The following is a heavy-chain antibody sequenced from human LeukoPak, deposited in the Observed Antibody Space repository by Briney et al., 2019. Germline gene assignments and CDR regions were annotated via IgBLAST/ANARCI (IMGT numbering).Heavy chain of an antibody. V-gene: IGHV3-30*18. CDR3: AKEIGSWFPYYYYYYGMDV. CDR1: GFTFSSYG. Sequence: GGSLRLSCAASGFTFSSYGMHWVRQAPGKGLEWVAVTSYDGSNKYYADSVKGRFTISRDNSKNTLYLQMSSLRAEDTAVYYCAKEIGSWFPYYYYYYGMDVWGQGTTVTVSS. CDR2: TSYDGSNK. J-gene: IGHJ6*02. D-gene: IGHD6-13*01.